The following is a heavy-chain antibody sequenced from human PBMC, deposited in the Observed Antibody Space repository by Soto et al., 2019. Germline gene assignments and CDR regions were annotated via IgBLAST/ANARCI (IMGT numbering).Heavy chain of an antibody. CDR3: ARQRCSSTSCYYYYGMDV. V-gene: IGHV5-51*01. J-gene: IGHJ6*02. D-gene: IGHD2-2*01. Sequence: LGESLKISCKGSGYSFTSYWIGWVRQMPGKGLEWMGIIYPGDSDTRYSPSFQGQVTISADKSISTAYLQWSSLKASDTAMYYCARQRCSSTSCYYYYGMDVWGQGTTVTVSS. CDR2: IYPGDSDT. CDR1: GYSFTSYW.